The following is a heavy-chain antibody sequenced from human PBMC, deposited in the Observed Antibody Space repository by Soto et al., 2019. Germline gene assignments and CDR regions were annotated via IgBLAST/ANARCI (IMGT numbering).Heavy chain of an antibody. J-gene: IGHJ5*02. CDR2: ISSSSSYI. D-gene: IGHD3-22*01. CDR1: GFTFSSYS. CDR3: ARDSTYYYDSSGYYIWFDP. Sequence: LRLSCAASGFTFSSYSMNWVRQAPGKGLEWVSSISSSSSYIYYADSVKGRFTISRDNAKNSLYLQMNSLRAEDTAVYYCARDSTYYYDSSGYYIWFDPWGQGTLVTVSS. V-gene: IGHV3-21*01.